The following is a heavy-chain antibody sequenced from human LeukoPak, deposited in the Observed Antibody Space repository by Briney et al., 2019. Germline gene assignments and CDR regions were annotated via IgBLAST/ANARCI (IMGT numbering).Heavy chain of an antibody. Sequence: SETLSLTCTVSGGSISSYYWSWIRQPPGKGLEWIGSIYYSGSTYYNPSLKSRVTISVDTSKNQFSLKLSSVTAADTAVYYCASPSTTGPTDYWGQGALVTVSS. J-gene: IGHJ4*02. CDR2: IYYSGST. D-gene: IGHD1-1*01. CDR3: ASPSTTGPTDY. V-gene: IGHV4-39*07. CDR1: GGSISSYY.